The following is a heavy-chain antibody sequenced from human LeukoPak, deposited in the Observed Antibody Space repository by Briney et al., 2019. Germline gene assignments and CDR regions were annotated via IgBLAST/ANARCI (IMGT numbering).Heavy chain of an antibody. V-gene: IGHV4-59*08. J-gene: IGHJ6*02. CDR1: GDSISSYY. Sequence: SETLSLTCTVSGDSISSYYWSWIRQPPGKGLEWIGYSSYSGSTNYNPSLKSRVTISVDTSKNQFSLKLSSVTAADTAVYYCARSDYYGSGRGSFDVWGQGTTVTVSS. CDR3: ARSDYYGSGRGSFDV. D-gene: IGHD3-10*01. CDR2: SSYSGST.